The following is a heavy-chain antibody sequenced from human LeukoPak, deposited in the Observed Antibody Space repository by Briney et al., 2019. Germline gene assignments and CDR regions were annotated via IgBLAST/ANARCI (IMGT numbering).Heavy chain of an antibody. Sequence: GGSLRLSCAASGFTFSSYGMHWVRQAPGKGLEWVAVISYDGSNKYYADSVKGRFTISRDNSKNTLYLQMNSLRAEDTAVYYCAKAVRVNLGYCSSTSCLDYYMDVWGKGTTVTVSS. J-gene: IGHJ6*03. CDR3: AKAVRVNLGYCSSTSCLDYYMDV. CDR1: GFTFSSYG. D-gene: IGHD2-2*01. CDR2: ISYDGSNK. V-gene: IGHV3-30*18.